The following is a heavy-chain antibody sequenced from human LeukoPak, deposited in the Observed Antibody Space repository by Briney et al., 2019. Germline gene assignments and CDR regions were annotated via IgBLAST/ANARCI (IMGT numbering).Heavy chain of an antibody. Sequence: GASVTVSCKASGYTFTSYYMHWVRQAPGQGLEWMGIINPSGGSTSYAQKFQGRVTMTRDTSTSTVYMELSSLRSEDTAVYYCARAPAGYCSGGSCATFDYWGQGTLVTVSS. CDR3: ARAPAGYCSGGSCATFDY. V-gene: IGHV1-46*01. CDR2: INPSGGST. D-gene: IGHD2-15*01. CDR1: GYTFTSYY. J-gene: IGHJ4*02.